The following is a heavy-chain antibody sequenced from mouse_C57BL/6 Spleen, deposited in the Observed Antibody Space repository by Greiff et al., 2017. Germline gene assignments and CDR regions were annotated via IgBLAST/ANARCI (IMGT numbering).Heavy chain of an antibody. V-gene: IGHV1-4*01. D-gene: IGHD1-1*01. CDR2: INPSSGYT. CDR3: ARSDYGSSPWAMDY. CDR1: GYTFTSYT. Sequence: LQQSGAELARPGASVKMSCKASGYTFTSYTMHWVKQRPGQGLEWIGYINPSSGYTKYNQKFKDKATLTADKSSSTAYMQLSSLTSEDSAVYYCARSDYGSSPWAMDYWGQGTSVTVSS. J-gene: IGHJ4*01.